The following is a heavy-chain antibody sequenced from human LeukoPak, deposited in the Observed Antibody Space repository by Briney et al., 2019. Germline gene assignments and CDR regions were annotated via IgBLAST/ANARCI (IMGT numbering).Heavy chain of an antibody. V-gene: IGHV4-31*01. CDR1: GGSVSSGGYY. CDR2: IYYSGSA. D-gene: IGHD2-2*01. Sequence: SETLSLTCTVSGGSVSSGGYYWTWIRQHPGTGLEWIGYIYYSGSAYYNPSLKSQVIISVATSKNQFSLNLTSVTAADTAVYYCATVPAAIRAVDYWGQGTLVTVSS. J-gene: IGHJ4*02. CDR3: ATVPAAIRAVDY.